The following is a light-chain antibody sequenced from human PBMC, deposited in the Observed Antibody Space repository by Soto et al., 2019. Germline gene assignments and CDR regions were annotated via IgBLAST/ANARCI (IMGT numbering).Light chain of an antibody. CDR3: QQRSNWSPVIT. V-gene: IGKV3-11*01. Sequence: EIVLTQSPATLSLSPGERATLSCRASQTFSSHLAWYQHKPGQAPTLVKYDASKRATGIPARFSGRGSGTDFALTRSSLEPEDFSVYYCQQRSNWSPVITFGQGTRLEIK. CDR2: DAS. J-gene: IGKJ5*01. CDR1: QTFSSH.